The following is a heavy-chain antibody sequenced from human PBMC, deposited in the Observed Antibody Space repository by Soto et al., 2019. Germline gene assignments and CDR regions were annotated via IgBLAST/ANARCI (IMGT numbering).Heavy chain of an antibody. Sequence: PSGCLCHAWAGDGVSITDYSWNWKWMGQAPGKGLEWIGEINHSGSDSHNTSLKSRVTRSLDTSKNQFSLILTPVTAADTAVYYGARGALNYDLWSGTINGGMDFWGQGTTVTVSS. J-gene: IGHJ6*02. V-gene: IGHV4-34*01. CDR2: INHSGSD. D-gene: IGHD3-3*01. CDR1: GVSITDYS. CDR3: ARGALNYDLWSGTINGGMDF.